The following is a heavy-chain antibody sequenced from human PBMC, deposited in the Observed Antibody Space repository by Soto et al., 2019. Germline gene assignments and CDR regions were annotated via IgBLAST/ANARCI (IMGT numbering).Heavy chain of an antibody. Sequence: SETLSLTCTVSGGSISSGGYYWSWIRQHPGKGLEWIGYIYYSGSTYYNPSLKSRVTISVDTSKNQFSLKLSSVTAADTAVYYCARVIRDGYNYIAWYFDYWGQGTLVTVSS. CDR2: IYYSGST. CDR3: ARVIRDGYNYIAWYFDY. J-gene: IGHJ4*02. D-gene: IGHD5-12*01. V-gene: IGHV4-31*03. CDR1: GGSISSGGYY.